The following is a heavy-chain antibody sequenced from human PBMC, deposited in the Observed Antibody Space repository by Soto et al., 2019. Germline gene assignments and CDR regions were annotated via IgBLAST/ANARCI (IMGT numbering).Heavy chain of an antibody. CDR2: ISGSGGST. D-gene: IGHD3-3*01. Sequence: HPGGSLRLSCAASGFTFSSYAMSWVRQAPGKGLEWVSAISGSGGSTYYADSVKGRFTISRDNSKNTLYLQMNSLRSEDTAVYYCATIDDFWSGYYRMPLYYFDYWGQGTLVTVSS. J-gene: IGHJ4*02. CDR1: GFTFSSYA. CDR3: ATIDDFWSGYYRMPLYYFDY. V-gene: IGHV3-23*01.